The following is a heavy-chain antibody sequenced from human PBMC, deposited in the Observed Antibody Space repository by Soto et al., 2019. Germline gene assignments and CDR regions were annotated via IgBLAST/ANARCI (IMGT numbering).Heavy chain of an antibody. Sequence: QMQLVESGGGVVEPGRSLRLSCGVSGFNFSSYGMHWVRQAPGKGLEWVAVIWYDGSNKYYADSVQGRFTISRDNSKNTLYLQMNSLRAEDTAVYYCARVAPSNYGMDVWGQGTAVTVSS. CDR1: GFNFSSYG. V-gene: IGHV3-33*01. D-gene: IGHD2-2*01. CDR3: ARVAPSNYGMDV. CDR2: IWYDGSNK. J-gene: IGHJ6*02.